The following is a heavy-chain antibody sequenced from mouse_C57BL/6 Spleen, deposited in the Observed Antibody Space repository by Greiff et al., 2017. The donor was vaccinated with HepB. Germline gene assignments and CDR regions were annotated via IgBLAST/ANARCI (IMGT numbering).Heavy chain of an antibody. CDR3: ARRPYYYGRLYYVDD. CDR1: GYTFTSYW. J-gene: IGHJ2*01. CDR2: IYPGSGST. V-gene: IGHV1-55*01. Sequence: VQLQQPGAELVKPGASVKMSCKASGYTFTSYWITWVKQRPGQGLEWIGDIYPGSGSTNYNEKFKSKATLTVDTSSSTAYMQLSSLTSEDSAVYYWARRPYYYGRLYYVDDWGKGTTLKVA. D-gene: IGHD1-1*01.